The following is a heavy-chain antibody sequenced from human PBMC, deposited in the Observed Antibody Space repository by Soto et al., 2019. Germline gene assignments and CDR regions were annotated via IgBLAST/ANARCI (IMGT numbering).Heavy chain of an antibody. D-gene: IGHD6-19*01. CDR2: IYYSGST. Sequence: PSETLSLTCTFSGGSISSSSYYWGWIRQPPGKGLEWIGSIYYSGSTYYNPSLKSRATISVDTSKTQFSLKLNSVTATDTAVYYCARLSSAVSGKGRFDYWGQGSLVTVSS. V-gene: IGHV4-39*01. J-gene: IGHJ4*02. CDR1: GGSISSSSYY. CDR3: ARLSSAVSGKGRFDY.